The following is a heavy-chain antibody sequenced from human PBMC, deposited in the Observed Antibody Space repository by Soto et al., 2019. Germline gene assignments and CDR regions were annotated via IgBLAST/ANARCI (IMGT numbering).Heavy chain of an antibody. Sequence: LSLTCTVSGGSIRSGSHYWSWIRQHPGKGLEWIGYIYYSGSTYYNPSLKSRITISISTSKNQFSLKLTSVTAADTAVYYCAREGGDGIDYWGQGTLVTVSS. CDR3: AREGGDGIDY. CDR1: GGSIRSGSHY. CDR2: IYYSGST. V-gene: IGHV4-31*03. D-gene: IGHD3-16*01. J-gene: IGHJ4*02.